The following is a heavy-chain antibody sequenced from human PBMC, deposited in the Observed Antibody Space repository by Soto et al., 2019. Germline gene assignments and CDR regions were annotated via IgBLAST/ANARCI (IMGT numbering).Heavy chain of an antibody. V-gene: IGHV3-23*01. CDR2: ISGSGGST. D-gene: IGHD3-9*01. CDR1: GFTFSSYV. CDR3: AKGGSYYDILTGYYIGGPLLFFFDY. Sequence: GGSLRLSCVASGFTFSSYVMSWVRQAPGKGLEWVSAISGSGGSTYYADSVKGRFTISRDNSKNTLYLQMNSLRAEDTAVYYCAKGGSYYDILTGYYIGGPLLFFFDYWGQGTLVTVSS. J-gene: IGHJ4*02.